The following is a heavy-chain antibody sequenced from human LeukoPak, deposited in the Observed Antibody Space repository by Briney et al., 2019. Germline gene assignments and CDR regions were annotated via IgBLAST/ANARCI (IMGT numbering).Heavy chain of an antibody. D-gene: IGHD6-13*01. CDR3: AKDRELVNSNFDY. Sequence: GGSLRLSCAASGFTFSSYAMSWVRQAPGKGLEWVSAISGSGGSTYYADSVKGRFTISRDNSKNTLYLQMNSLGAEDTAVYYCAKDRELVNSNFDYWGQGTLVTVSS. V-gene: IGHV3-23*01. CDR1: GFTFSSYA. J-gene: IGHJ4*02. CDR2: ISGSGGST.